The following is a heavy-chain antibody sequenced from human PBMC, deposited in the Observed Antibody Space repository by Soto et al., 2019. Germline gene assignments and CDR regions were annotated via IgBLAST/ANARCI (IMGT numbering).Heavy chain of an antibody. J-gene: IGHJ6*02. CDR1: GGTFSSYA. CDR3: ARSYCTNGVCYKSYYYGMDV. CDR2: IIPIFGTA. Sequence: VASVKVSCKASGGTFSSYAISWVRQAPGQGLEWMGGIIPIFGTANYAQKFQGRVTITADESTSTAYMELSSLRSEDTAVYYCARSYCTNGVCYKSYYYGMDVWGQGTTVTVSS. D-gene: IGHD2-8*01. V-gene: IGHV1-69*13.